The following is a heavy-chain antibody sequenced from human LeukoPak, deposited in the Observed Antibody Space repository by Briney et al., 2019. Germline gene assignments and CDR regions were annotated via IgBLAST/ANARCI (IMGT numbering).Heavy chain of an antibody. J-gene: IGHJ4*02. V-gene: IGHV3-7*01. CDR3: ASGYSSSWATFDY. Sequence: GGSLRLSCAASGFTFSSYWMTWVRQAPGKGLEWVANIKPDGSEKYYVDSVKGRFTISRDNAKNSLYLQMSSLRAEDTAVYYCASGYSSSWATFDYWGQGTLVTVSS. D-gene: IGHD6-13*01. CDR2: IKPDGSEK. CDR1: GFTFSSYW.